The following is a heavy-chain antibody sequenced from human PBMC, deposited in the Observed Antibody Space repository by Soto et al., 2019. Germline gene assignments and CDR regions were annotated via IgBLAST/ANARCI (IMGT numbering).Heavy chain of an antibody. CDR1: GFSFSSYW. CDR3: ASDAFDI. V-gene: IGHV3-7*04. Sequence: GGSLRLSCASSGFSFSSYWMTWVRRAPGKGLEWVANINQDGKKKNYVDSVKGRFTVSRDNARQSLYLEMNSLRVEDTAVYYCASDAFDIWGQETMVTVSS. CDR2: INQDGKKK. J-gene: IGHJ3*02.